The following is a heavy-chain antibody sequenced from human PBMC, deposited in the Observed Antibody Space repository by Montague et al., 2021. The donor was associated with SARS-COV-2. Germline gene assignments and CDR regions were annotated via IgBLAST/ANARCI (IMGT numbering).Heavy chain of an antibody. CDR3: AKSKVVFMSYVMRDHFDH. CDR2: ISYEGSTR. V-gene: IGHV3-30*18. D-gene: IGHD2-8*01. Sequence: SLRLSCAVSGFTFNNHGMHWVRQAPGKGLEWVAYISYEGSTRFYADSVRGRFTISRDGSKNTLYLQMNSLRVEDTATYYCAKSKVVFMSYVMRDHFDHWGQGTLVTVSS. CDR1: GFTFNNHG. J-gene: IGHJ4*02.